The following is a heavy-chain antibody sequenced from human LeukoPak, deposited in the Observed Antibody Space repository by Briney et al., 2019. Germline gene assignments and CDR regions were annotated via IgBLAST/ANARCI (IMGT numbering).Heavy chain of an antibody. Sequence: GRSLRLSCAASGFTFSSYGMHWVRQAPGKGLEWVAVISYDGSNKYYADSVKGRFTISRDNSKNTMYLQMNSLRAEDTAVYYCEKGPRTYSSGLLNYWGQGTLVTVSS. V-gene: IGHV3-30*18. CDR2: ISYDGSNK. CDR1: GFTFSSYG. D-gene: IGHD6-19*01. J-gene: IGHJ4*02. CDR3: EKGPRTYSSGLLNY.